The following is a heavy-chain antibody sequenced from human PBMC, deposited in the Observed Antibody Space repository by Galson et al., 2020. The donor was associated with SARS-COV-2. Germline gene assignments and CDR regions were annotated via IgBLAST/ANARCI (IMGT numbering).Heavy chain of an antibody. V-gene: IGHV4-61*02. J-gene: IGHJ4*02. Sequence: SETLCLTCSVSSDSVSSGRYYWSWIRQPAGKGLEWMGRVHTTGTTNYNPSLGSRLTISADTSKNQFSLRLSSVTAADTAIYFCARATNWKFDYWGQGVLVTVSS. D-gene: IGHD1-1*01. CDR3: ARATNWKFDY. CDR2: VHTTGTT. CDR1: SDSVSSGRYY.